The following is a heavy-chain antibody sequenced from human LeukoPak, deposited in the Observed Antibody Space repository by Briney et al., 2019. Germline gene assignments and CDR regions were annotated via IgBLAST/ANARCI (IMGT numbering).Heavy chain of an antibody. Sequence: GGSLRLSCAASGFTFSSYGMHWVRQAPGKGLEWVAVISYDGRSKYYADSVKGRFTISRDNSKSTLNLQMTSLRAEDTAVYYCARQRTVMVSREFAYWGQGPLVIVS. J-gene: IGHJ4*02. V-gene: IGHV3-30*03. CDR3: ARQRTVMVSREFAY. CDR1: GFTFSSYG. D-gene: IGHD5-18*01. CDR2: ISYDGRSK.